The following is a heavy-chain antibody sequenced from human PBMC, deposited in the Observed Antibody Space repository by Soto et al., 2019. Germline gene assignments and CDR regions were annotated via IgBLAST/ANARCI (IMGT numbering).Heavy chain of an antibody. CDR1: GGTFRTYA. D-gene: IGHD1-26*01. Sequence: QVQLVQSGPEVKKPGSSVKVSCKLSGGTFRTYAISWVRQAPGQGLEWMGGIIPIFRTPDYSQKFQGRVTIIADESTPTAYMELSTLTFEDTAVYYCARDKDRDQWGGNYYYSLDVWGQGTTVNVSS. CDR3: ARDKDRDQWGGNYYYSLDV. V-gene: IGHV1-69*12. CDR2: IIPIFRTP. J-gene: IGHJ6*02.